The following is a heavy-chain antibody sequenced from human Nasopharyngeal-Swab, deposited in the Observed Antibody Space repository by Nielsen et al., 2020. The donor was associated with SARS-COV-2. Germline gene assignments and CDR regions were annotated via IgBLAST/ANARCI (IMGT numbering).Heavy chain of an antibody. CDR3: ARDTPPTTYYGSGSSQPSYYSSGMDV. CDR1: GGSFSGYY. J-gene: IGHJ6*02. CDR2: INQSGST. V-gene: IGHV4-34*01. D-gene: IGHD3-10*01. Sequence: SETLSRTCAGYGGSFSGYYWSWIRQPPGKGLEWTGEINQSGSTNYNPSRKSRVTISVDTSKNQFSLKLSSVTAADTAVYYCARDTPPTTYYGSGSSQPSYYSSGMDVWGQGTTVTVSS.